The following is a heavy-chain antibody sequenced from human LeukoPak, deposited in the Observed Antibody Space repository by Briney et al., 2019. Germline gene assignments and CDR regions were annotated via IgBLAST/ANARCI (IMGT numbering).Heavy chain of an antibody. CDR1: GGSISSGGYY. J-gene: IGHJ3*02. CDR2: IYYSGST. Sequence: SQALSLTCTVSGGSISSGGYYWRWIRQHPGKGLEWIGYIYYSGSTYYNPSLKSRVTISVDTSKNQFSLKLSSVTAADTAVYYCARGVTMVRGASRPDAFDIWGQGTMVTVSS. D-gene: IGHD3-10*01. CDR3: ARGVTMVRGASRPDAFDI. V-gene: IGHV4-31*03.